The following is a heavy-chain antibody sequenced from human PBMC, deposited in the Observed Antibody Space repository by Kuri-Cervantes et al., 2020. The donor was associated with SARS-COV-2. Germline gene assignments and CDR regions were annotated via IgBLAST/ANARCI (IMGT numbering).Heavy chain of an antibody. CDR1: GYSFTSYW. V-gene: IGHV5-51*01. J-gene: IGHJ6*03. CDR3: ARRAYGEQVDYYYMDV. Sequence: KVSCKGSGYSFTSYWIGWVRQMPGKGLEWMGIIYPGDSDTRYSPSFQGQVTISADESISTAFLQWSSLKASDTAMYYCARRAYGEQVDYYYMDVWGKGTTVTVSS. D-gene: IGHD4/OR15-4a*01. CDR2: IYPGDSDT.